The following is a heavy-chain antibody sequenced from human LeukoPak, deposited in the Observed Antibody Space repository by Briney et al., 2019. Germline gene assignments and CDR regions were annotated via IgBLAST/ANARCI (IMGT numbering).Heavy chain of an antibody. V-gene: IGHV1-2*02. CDR1: GYTFTGYY. Sequence: ASVKVSCKASGYTFTGYYMHWVRQAPGQGLEWMGWINPNSGGTNYAQKFQGRVTMTRDTSISTAYMELSRLRSDDTAVYYCARDDGGIAVVWWFDPWGQGTLVTVSS. CDR2: INPNSGGT. CDR3: ARDDGGIAVVWWFDP. J-gene: IGHJ5*02. D-gene: IGHD6-19*01.